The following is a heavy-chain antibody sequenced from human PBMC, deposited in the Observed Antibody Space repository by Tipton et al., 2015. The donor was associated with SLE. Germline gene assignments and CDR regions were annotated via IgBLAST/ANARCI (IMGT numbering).Heavy chain of an antibody. D-gene: IGHD6-19*01. CDR2: INHSGST. CDR3: ARGSGIAVAGWAFDI. V-gene: IGHV4-34*01. J-gene: IGHJ3*02. Sequence: TLSLTCAVYGGSFSGYYWSWIRQPPGKGLEWIGEINHSGSTNYNPSLKSRVTISVDTSKNQFSLKLSSVTAADTAVYYCARGSGIAVAGWAFDIWGQGTTVTVSS. CDR1: GGSFSGYY.